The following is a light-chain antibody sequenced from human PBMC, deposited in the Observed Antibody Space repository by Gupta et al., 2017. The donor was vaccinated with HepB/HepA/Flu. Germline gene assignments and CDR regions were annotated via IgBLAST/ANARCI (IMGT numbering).Light chain of an antibody. J-gene: IGKJ2*01. CDR1: QGIRNY. CDR3: QQHKSNPGDT. CDR2: AAY. Sequence: DLQLTQSPSFLSSSVGDRVTITCRASQGIRNYLVWYQQKPGKAPKLLIYAAYHWQRGVASRCCGSGCGKELSLTISNRQQEDVATYYWQQHKSNPGDTFGQGTKVEVK. V-gene: IGKV1-9*01.